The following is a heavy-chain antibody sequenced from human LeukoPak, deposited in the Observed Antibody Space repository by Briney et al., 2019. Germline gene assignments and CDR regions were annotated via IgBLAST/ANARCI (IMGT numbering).Heavy chain of an antibody. Sequence: GGSLRLSCAASGFTFSSYWMSWVRQAPGKGLEWVANIKQDGSEKYYVDSVKGRFTISRDNAKNSLYLQMNSLRAEDTAVYYCARELPYYYYGMDVWGQGTTVTVSS. CDR3: ARELPYYYYGMDV. V-gene: IGHV3-7*03. D-gene: IGHD2-15*01. CDR2: IKQDGSEK. CDR1: GFTFSSYW. J-gene: IGHJ6*02.